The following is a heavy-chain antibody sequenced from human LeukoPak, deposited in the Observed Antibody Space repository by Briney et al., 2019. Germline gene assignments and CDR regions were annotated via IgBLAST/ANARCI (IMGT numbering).Heavy chain of an antibody. CDR1: GFTVSSNY. D-gene: IGHD6-19*01. V-gene: IGHV3-53*01. Sequence: PGGSLRLSCAASGFTVSSNYMNWVRQAPGKGLEWVSVIYSGATTYYADSVKGRFTISRDNSKNTLYLQMNSLRAEDTAVYYCAKVPGDSSGAQYFQHWGQGTLVTVSS. CDR2: IYSGATT. J-gene: IGHJ1*01. CDR3: AKVPGDSSGAQYFQH.